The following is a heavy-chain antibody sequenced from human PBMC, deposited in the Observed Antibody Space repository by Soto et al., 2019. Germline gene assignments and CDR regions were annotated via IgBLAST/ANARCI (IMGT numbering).Heavy chain of an antibody. CDR2: ISAYNGNT. V-gene: IGHV1-18*01. D-gene: IGHD2-2*01. Sequence: QVQLVQTGDQVKKPGASVKVSCKTSGYTFTSYGISWVRQAPGQELVWMGWISAYNGNTNYAQKLQGRVTMTTDTSTSTAYMELRSLRSDDTAVYYCARDPRCSSTSCYSDYYYYGMDVWGQGTTVTVSS. CDR1: GYTFTSYG. CDR3: ARDPRCSSTSCYSDYYYYGMDV. J-gene: IGHJ6*02.